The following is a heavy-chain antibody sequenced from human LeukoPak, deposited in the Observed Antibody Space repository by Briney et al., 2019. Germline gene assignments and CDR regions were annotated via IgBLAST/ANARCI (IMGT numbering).Heavy chain of an antibody. D-gene: IGHD3-22*01. CDR3: AKGEVVSWFDP. CDR1: GSTFSTYS. V-gene: IGHV3-23*01. J-gene: IGHJ5*02. CDR2: ISGSGDTT. Sequence: GGSLRLSCAASGSTFSTYSMTWVRQAPGKGLDWVSSISGSGDTTWRADSVKGRFTISRDNSKNTLYLQMNSLRAEDTAVYYCAKGEVVSWFDPWGQGTLVTVSS.